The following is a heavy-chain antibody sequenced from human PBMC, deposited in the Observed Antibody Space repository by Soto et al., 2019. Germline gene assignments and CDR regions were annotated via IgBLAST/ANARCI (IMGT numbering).Heavy chain of an antibody. Sequence: GGSLRLSCAASGFTFSSYAMHWVRQAPGKGLEWVAVISYDGSNKYYADSVKGRFTISRDNSKNTLYLQMNSLRAEDTAVYYCARDHYYDGIDYWGQGTLVTVSS. V-gene: IGHV3-30-3*01. D-gene: IGHD3-22*01. CDR1: GFTFSSYA. CDR3: ARDHYYDGIDY. CDR2: ISYDGSNK. J-gene: IGHJ4*02.